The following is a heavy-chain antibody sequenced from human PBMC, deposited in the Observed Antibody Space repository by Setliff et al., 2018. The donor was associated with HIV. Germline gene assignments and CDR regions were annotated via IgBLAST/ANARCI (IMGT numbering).Heavy chain of an antibody. Sequence: SVKVSCKASGYTFTSYAINWVRQAPGQGLGWMGGIISVFGTANYAQKFQGRVTITAHKSTSTAYMALSRLRADDTAVYYCARGTRVGVNDAFDIWGQGTMVTVSS. CDR1: GYTFTSYA. CDR3: ARGTRVGVNDAFDI. D-gene: IGHD1-26*01. V-gene: IGHV1-69*06. J-gene: IGHJ3*02. CDR2: IISVFGTA.